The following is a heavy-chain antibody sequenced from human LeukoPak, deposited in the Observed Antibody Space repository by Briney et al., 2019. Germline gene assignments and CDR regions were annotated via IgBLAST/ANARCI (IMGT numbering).Heavy chain of an antibody. CDR1: GGTFSSYA. CDR2: IIPIFGTA. V-gene: IGHV1-69*13. CDR3: ARDRNSNYRYGMGV. D-gene: IGHD4-11*01. Sequence: GASVKVSCKASGGTFSSYAISWVRQAPGQGLEWMGGIIPIFGTANYAQKFQGRVTITADESTSTAYMELSSLRSEDTAVYYCARDRNSNYRYGMGVWGQGTTVTVSS. J-gene: IGHJ6*02.